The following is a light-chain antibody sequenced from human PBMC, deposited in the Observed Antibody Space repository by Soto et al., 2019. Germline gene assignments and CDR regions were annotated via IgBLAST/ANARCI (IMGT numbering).Light chain of an antibody. Sequence: EIVLTQSPGTLSLSPGERATLSCRASQSVSSSYLAWYQQKPGQAPRLLIYGASSRAAGIPDRFSGSGSGTDFTLTISRLVPEDFAVYYCQQYGSSPDTFGGGTKVDIK. CDR3: QQYGSSPDT. V-gene: IGKV3-20*01. CDR2: GAS. CDR1: QSVSSSY. J-gene: IGKJ4*01.